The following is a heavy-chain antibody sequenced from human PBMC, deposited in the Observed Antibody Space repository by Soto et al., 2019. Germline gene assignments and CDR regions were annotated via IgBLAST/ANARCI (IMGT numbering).Heavy chain of an antibody. D-gene: IGHD4-17*01. V-gene: IGHV5-10-1*01. CDR2: IDPSESFI. CDR3: ARRSRRYGDTYYGLDV. J-gene: IGHJ6*02. Sequence: GESLKISCEGSGYTFTSYWITWVRQMSGKGLEWMGTIDPSESFIYLSPSLQGHVTISVDKSINTAFVQWSSLKASDSAMYYCARRSRRYGDTYYGLDVWGQGTTVTVSS. CDR1: GYTFTSYW.